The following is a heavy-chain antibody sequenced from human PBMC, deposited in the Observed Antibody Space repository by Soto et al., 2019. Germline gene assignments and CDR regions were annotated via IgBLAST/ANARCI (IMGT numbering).Heavy chain of an antibody. J-gene: IGHJ4*02. V-gene: IGHV4-31*03. D-gene: IGHD5-18*01. CDR3: AREDGDSYGMGFDY. Sequence: QVQLQESGPGLVKPSPTLSLTCTVSGGSISRGGYYWSWIRQHPGKGLEWIGYIYYSGRTYYNPSLKSRVTISVDTSKNHFSLKLSSVTAADTAVYDCAREDGDSYGMGFDYWGQGTLVTFSS. CDR2: IYYSGRT. CDR1: GGSISRGGYY.